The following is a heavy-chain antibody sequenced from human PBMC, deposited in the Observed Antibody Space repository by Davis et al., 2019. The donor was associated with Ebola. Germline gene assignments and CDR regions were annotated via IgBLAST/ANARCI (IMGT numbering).Heavy chain of an antibody. CDR2: IIPIFGTA. J-gene: IGHJ6*02. D-gene: IGHD6-13*01. CDR1: GGTFSSYA. Sequence: SVKVSCKASGGTFSSYAISWVRQAPGQGLEWMGGIIPIFGTANYAQKFQGRVTITADKSTSTAYMELRSLRSDDTAVYYCARHSSSWFYYYYYGMDVWGQGTTVTVSS. V-gene: IGHV1-69*06. CDR3: ARHSSSWFYYYYYGMDV.